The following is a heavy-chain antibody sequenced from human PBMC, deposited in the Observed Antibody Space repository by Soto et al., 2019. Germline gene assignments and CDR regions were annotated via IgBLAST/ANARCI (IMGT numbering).Heavy chain of an antibody. CDR1: GYTFTSYG. Sequence: ASVKVSCKASGYTFTSYGISWVRQAPGQGLEWMGWISAYNGNTNYAQKLQGRVTMTTDTSTSTAYMELRSLRSDDTAVYYCARDLRRYSYGYGIYYYYGMDVWGQGATVTVSS. CDR3: ARDLRRYSYGYGIYYYYGMDV. D-gene: IGHD5-18*01. CDR2: ISAYNGNT. J-gene: IGHJ6*02. V-gene: IGHV1-18*01.